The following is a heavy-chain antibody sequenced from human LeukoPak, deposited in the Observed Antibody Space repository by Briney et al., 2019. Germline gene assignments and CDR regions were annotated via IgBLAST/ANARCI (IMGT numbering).Heavy chain of an antibody. CDR3: ARHETGPYFDY. V-gene: IGHV5-51*01. CDR2: IYLRDFHI. J-gene: IGHJ4*02. Sequence: GESLKISCKASEYIFSTHWIGWVRQMPGKGLEWMGIIYLRDFHIKYSPSFQGQVTISADKSISTAYLQWSSLKASDTAMYYCARHETGPYFDYRGQGTLVTVSS. D-gene: IGHD1-1*01. CDR1: EYIFSTHW.